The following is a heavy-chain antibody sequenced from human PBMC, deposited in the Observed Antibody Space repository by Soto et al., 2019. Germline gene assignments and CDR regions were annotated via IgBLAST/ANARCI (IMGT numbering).Heavy chain of an antibody. CDR1: GYSFTNYN. V-gene: IGHV1-46*01. D-gene: IGHD5-12*01. CDR3: FRGGYDDYVKEWRY. CDR2: IYASGGRT. J-gene: IGHJ4*02. Sequence: QVQFVQSGAEVKKPGASVKVSCKASGYSFTNYNVHWVRQAPGQGLEWMARIYASGGRTTYAQSFQGRVTVTRDTSTSTVYLELYSLRSDDTAVYYCFRGGYDDYVKEWRYWGQGTLVTVSS.